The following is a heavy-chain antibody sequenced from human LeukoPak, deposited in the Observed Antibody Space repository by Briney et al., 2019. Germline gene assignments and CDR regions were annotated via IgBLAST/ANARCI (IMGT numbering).Heavy chain of an antibody. J-gene: IGHJ6*02. D-gene: IGHD3-22*01. CDR1: GYTFTGYY. CDR2: INPNSGGT. V-gene: IGHV1-2*02. CDR3: ARVNTMIVDSDV. Sequence: ASVKVSCKASGYTFTGYYMHWVRQAPGQGLEWMGWINPNSGGTNFAQKFQGRVTMTRDTSISTAYMELSRLRSDDMAVYYCARVNTMIVDSDVWGQGTTVTVSS.